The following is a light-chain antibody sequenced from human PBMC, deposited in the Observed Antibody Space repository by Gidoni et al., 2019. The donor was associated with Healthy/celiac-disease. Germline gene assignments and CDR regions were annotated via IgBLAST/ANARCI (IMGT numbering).Light chain of an antibody. CDR2: AAS. J-gene: IGKJ1*01. Sequence: DIQMTQSPSSVSASVGDRVTITCRASQGTSSWLAWYQQKPGKAPKLLIYAASSLQSGVPSRFSGSGSGTDFTLTISSLQPEDFATDSCQQANSFPSFGQGTKVEIK. CDR3: QQANSFPS. V-gene: IGKV1-12*02. CDR1: QGTSSW.